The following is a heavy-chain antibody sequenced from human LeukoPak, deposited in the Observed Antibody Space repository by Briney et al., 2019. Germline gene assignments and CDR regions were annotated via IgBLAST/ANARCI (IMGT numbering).Heavy chain of an antibody. D-gene: IGHD1-26*01. CDR2: ISGSGGST. CDR3: AEDRGGSYFAYFDY. V-gene: IGHV3-23*01. CDR1: GFTFSSYA. Sequence: GGSLRLSCAASGFTFSSYAMSWVRQAPGKGLEWVSAISGSGGSTYYADSVKGRFTISRDNSKNTLYLQMNSLRAEDTAVYYCAEDRGGSYFAYFDYWGQGTLVTVSS. J-gene: IGHJ4*02.